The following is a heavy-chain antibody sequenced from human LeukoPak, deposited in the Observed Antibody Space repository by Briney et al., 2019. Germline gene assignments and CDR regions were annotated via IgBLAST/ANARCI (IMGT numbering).Heavy chain of an antibody. D-gene: IGHD6-19*01. J-gene: IGHJ4*02. Sequence: SETLSLTCSVSGGSISSRSYYWGWIRHPPGKGLEWIGSISYSASTYYNPSLKSRVTISVDTSKNQFSLKLSSVTAADTAVYYCARGLYSSGWYHQYYFDYWGQGTLVTVSS. CDR1: GGSISSRSYY. CDR2: ISYSAST. V-gene: IGHV4-39*07. CDR3: ARGLYSSGWYHQYYFDY.